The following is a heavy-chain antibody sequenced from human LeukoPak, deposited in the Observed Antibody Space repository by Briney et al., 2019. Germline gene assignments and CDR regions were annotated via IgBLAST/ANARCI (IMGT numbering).Heavy chain of an antibody. D-gene: IGHD6-19*01. CDR3: AREAGNPAGDAFDI. Sequence: GGSLRLSCVTAGFTFSNYNMNWVRQAPGKGLEWVSSITRSSGYVYYADSVKGRFTISRGNAENSLYLQTNSLRAEDTAVYYCAREAGNPAGDAFDIWGQGTMVTVSS. CDR2: ITRSSGYV. V-gene: IGHV3-21*01. CDR1: GFTFSNYN. J-gene: IGHJ3*02.